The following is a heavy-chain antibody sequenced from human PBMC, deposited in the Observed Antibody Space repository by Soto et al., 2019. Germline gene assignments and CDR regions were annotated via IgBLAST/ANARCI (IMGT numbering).Heavy chain of an antibody. CDR1: GGSISSYY. J-gene: IGHJ4*02. V-gene: IGHV4-59*01. D-gene: IGHD4-17*01. Sequence: SETLSLTCTVSGGSISSYYWSWIRQPPGKGLEWIGYIYYSGSTNYNPSLKSRVTISVDTSKNQFSLKLSSVTAADTAVYYCARVIDYDSYYFDYWGQGTLVTVSS. CDR3: ARVIDYDSYYFDY. CDR2: IYYSGST.